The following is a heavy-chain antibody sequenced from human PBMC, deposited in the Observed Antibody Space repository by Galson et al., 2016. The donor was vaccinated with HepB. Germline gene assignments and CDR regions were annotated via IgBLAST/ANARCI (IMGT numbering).Heavy chain of an antibody. J-gene: IGHJ6*02. CDR3: ARDIVLMVFSADYYYYGMDV. D-gene: IGHD2-8*01. Sequence: SCKASGYTFTSYGISWVRLAPGQGLEWMGWISGYNGNTNYARKFQGGVTLTTNTSTSTAYMELRSLRSDDTAVYYCARDIVLMVFSADYYYYGMDVWGQGTTVTVSS. CDR2: ISGYNGNT. CDR1: GYTFTSYG. V-gene: IGHV1-18*01.